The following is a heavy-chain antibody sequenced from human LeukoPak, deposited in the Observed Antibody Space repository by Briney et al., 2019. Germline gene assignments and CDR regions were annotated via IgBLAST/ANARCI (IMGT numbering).Heavy chain of an antibody. CDR1: GFTLSTYG. CDR3: GRDPNGDYVGAFEF. CDR2: IRGSGDYT. D-gene: IGHD4-17*01. V-gene: IGHV3-23*01. Sequence: GGSLRLSCAASGFTLSTYGMTWIRQAPGKGLEWVSSIRGSGDYTDYADSVRGRFPISRDNSKNTLHLHMNSLSAEDTAVYFCGRDPNGDYVGAFEFWGQGTLVTVSS. J-gene: IGHJ3*01.